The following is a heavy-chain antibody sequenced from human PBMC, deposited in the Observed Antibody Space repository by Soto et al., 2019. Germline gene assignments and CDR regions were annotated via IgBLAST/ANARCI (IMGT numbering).Heavy chain of an antibody. J-gene: IGHJ4*02. CDR3: ARDLGGSRDS. CDR2: INPNNDGT. V-gene: IGHV1-2*02. D-gene: IGHD1-26*01. Sequence: ASVKVSCKASGNTFTGYYIHWVRQAPGQGLEWMGWINPNNDGTTYGEKFQGRVTMTRDTSTSTAYMELSRLRSDDTAVYYCARDLGGSRDSWGQGTLVTVSS. CDR1: GNTFTGYY.